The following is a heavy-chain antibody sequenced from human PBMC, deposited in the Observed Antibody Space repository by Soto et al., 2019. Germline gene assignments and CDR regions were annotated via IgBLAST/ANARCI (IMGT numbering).Heavy chain of an antibody. V-gene: IGHV4-30-2*01. J-gene: IGHJ4*02. CDR2: IYHSGST. CDR3: VRVPDY. CDR1: GGSISSGGYS. Sequence: SETLSLTCAVSGGSISSGGYSWSWIRQPPGKGLDWIGYIYHSGSTYYNPSLKSRVTISVDRSKNQFSLRLSSVTAAATAVYYCVRVPDYWGQGTLATVS.